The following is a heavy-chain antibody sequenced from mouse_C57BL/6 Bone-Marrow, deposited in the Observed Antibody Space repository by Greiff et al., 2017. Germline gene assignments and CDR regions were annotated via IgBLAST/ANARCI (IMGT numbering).Heavy chain of an antibody. CDR3: ARAGPTVVATDY. D-gene: IGHD1-1*01. Sequence: QVQLQQPGAELVKPGASVKLSCKASGYTFTSYWMQWVKQRPGQGLEWIGEIDPSDSYTNYNQKFKGKATLTVDTSSSTAYMQLSSLTSEDSAVYDCARAGPTVVATDYWGKGTTLTVSS. J-gene: IGHJ2*01. V-gene: IGHV1-50*01. CDR2: IDPSDSYT. CDR1: GYTFTSYW.